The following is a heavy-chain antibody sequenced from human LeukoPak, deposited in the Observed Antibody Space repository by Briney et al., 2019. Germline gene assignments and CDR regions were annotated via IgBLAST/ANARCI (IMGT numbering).Heavy chain of an antibody. CDR3: ARQMGFYYYYGMDV. CDR1: GGSISNYY. CDR2: IYYSGST. V-gene: IGHV4-59*08. Sequence: SETLSLTCTVSGGSISNYYWSWIRQPPGKGLEWIGYIYYSGSTNYNPSLKSRVTISVDTSKNQFSLKLSSVTAADTAVYYCARQMGFYYYYGMDVWGQGTTVTVSS. J-gene: IGHJ6*02. D-gene: IGHD1-26*01.